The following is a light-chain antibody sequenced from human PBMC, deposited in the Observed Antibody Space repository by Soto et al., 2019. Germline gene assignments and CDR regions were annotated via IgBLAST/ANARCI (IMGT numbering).Light chain of an antibody. Sequence: DIRLTQSPSTLSAAVGDRVTITCRASQSIAIWLAWYHQKPGKAPKALIYDASRLESGVPSRFSGSGSGTEFTLTISSLQPDDFATYYCQKYGSYPWAFGQGTRVEV. CDR2: DAS. CDR3: QKYGSYPWA. V-gene: IGKV1-5*01. CDR1: QSIAIW. J-gene: IGKJ1*01.